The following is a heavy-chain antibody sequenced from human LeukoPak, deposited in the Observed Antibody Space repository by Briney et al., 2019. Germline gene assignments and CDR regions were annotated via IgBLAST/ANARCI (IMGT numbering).Heavy chain of an antibody. V-gene: IGHV4-59*01. D-gene: IGHD6-13*01. Sequence: AETLSLTCTVSGGSISSYYWSWIRQPRGKGLEWIGYIYYSGSTNYNPSLKSRVTISVDTSKNQFSLKLSSVTAADTAVYYCARYLATYSSSWYNWFDPWGQGTLVTVSS. J-gene: IGHJ5*02. CDR1: GGSISSYY. CDR3: ARYLATYSSSWYNWFDP. CDR2: IYYSGST.